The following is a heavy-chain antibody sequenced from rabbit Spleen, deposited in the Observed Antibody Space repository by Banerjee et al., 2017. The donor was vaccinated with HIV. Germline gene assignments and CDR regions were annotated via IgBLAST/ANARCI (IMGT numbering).Heavy chain of an antibody. V-gene: IGHV1S43*01. Sequence: QSLEESGGGLVKPGGTLTLTCKASGIDFSSSYYMCWVRQAPGKGLELIAWIYTRDDRSTEYASWVSGRFTISRDNAQNTVDLQMNSLTATDTATYFCTKTYGSAWDLWGPGTLVTVS. CDR3: TKTYGSAWDL. J-gene: IGHJ6*01. CDR1: GIDFSSSYY. CDR2: IYTRDDRST. D-gene: IGHD4-1*01.